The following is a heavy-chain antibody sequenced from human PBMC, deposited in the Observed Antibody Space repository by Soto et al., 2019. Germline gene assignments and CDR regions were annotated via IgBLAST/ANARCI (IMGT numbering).Heavy chain of an antibody. CDR1: GGSFSGYY. V-gene: IGHV4-34*01. CDR2: INHSGST. J-gene: IGHJ4*02. CDR3: ARQRDGYNGGFDY. D-gene: IGHD5-12*01. Sequence: QVQLQQWGAGLLKPSETLSLTCAVYGGSFSGYYWSWIRQPPGKGLEWSGEINHSGSTNYNPSLKSRVTISVDTSKNQFSLKLSSVTAAATAVYYCARQRDGYNGGFDYWGQGTLVTVSS.